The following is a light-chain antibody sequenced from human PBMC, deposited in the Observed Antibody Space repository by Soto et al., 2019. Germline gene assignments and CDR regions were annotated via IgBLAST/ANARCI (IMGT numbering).Light chain of an antibody. V-gene: IGKV1-39*01. CDR3: QQSESTPPP. CDR1: QSIGSY. J-gene: IGKJ4*01. Sequence: DIQMTQSPSSLSASVGDRVTITCRASQSIGSYLNWYQQKPGTAPNLLIYAASVLQSGVPSRFSGSGSETDFTLPITPLEPKDFQISSCQQSESTPPPLGGGTRVEIK. CDR2: AAS.